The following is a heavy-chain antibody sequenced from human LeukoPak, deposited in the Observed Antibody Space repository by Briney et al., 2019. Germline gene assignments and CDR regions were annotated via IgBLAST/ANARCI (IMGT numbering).Heavy chain of an antibody. Sequence: GDSLRLSCAVSGFTFSSYWMIWFRQAPGKGLEWVAHINQDGSVKNYVDSVKGRFTISRDNANNFLYLQMNSLRAEDTAVYYCAKDKNWNVCDYWGRGTLVTVSS. CDR2: INQDGSVK. V-gene: IGHV3-7*01. CDR1: GFTFSSYW. J-gene: IGHJ4*02. CDR3: AKDKNWNVCDY. D-gene: IGHD1-1*01.